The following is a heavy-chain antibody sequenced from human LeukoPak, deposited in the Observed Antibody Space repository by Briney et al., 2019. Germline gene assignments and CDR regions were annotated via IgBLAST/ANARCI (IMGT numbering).Heavy chain of an antibody. V-gene: IGHV1-69*06. J-gene: IGHJ6*03. CDR3: ARGRVPMVRGVILAGPYYYYMDV. Sequence: GASVKVSCKASGGTFSSYAISWVRQAPGQGLEWMGGIIPIFGTANYAQKFQGRVTITADKSTSTVYMELSSLRSEDTAVYYCARGRVPMVRGVILAGPYYYYMDVWGKGTTVTVSS. CDR2: IIPIFGTA. D-gene: IGHD3-10*01. CDR1: GGTFSSYA.